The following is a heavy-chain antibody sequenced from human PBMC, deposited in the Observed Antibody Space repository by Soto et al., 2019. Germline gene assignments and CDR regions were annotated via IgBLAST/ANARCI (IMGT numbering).Heavy chain of an antibody. CDR3: VRGDVFDI. D-gene: IGHD3-16*01. J-gene: IGHJ3*02. V-gene: IGHV4-4*07. Sequence: QVQLQESGPGLVKPSETLSLICTVSDGPISGYFWSWVRQSAGKGLEWIGRIYSSGNANYNPSLKSRVTISVDTSQNYFSLKLTSVTAADTAMYYCVRGDVFDIWGRGAMVTVSS. CDR2: IYSSGNA. CDR1: DGPISGYF.